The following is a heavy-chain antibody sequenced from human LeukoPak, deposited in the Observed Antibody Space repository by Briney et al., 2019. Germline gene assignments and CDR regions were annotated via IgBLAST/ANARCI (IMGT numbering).Heavy chain of an antibody. CDR2: IFPCYADT. D-gene: IGHD2-15*01. Sequence: ESLQLLCFGFRYCFPSYWIGGVRPMPRKGLEGMGIIFPCYADTRYSPSFKGQVTISADKSTSTAYLQWSSLKASDTAMYYCARHKGSPYYYYYMDVWGKGTTVTVSS. CDR3: ARHKGSPYYYYYMDV. V-gene: IGHV5-51*01. J-gene: IGHJ6*03. CDR1: RYCFPSYW.